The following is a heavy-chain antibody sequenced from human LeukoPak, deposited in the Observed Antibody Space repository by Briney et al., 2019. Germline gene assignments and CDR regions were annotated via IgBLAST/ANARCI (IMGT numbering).Heavy chain of an antibody. J-gene: IGHJ6*02. V-gene: IGHV4-31*03. CDR1: GGSISSGGYY. Sequence: SQTLSLTCTVSGGSISSGGYYWSWIRQHPGKGLEWIGYIYYSGSTYYNPSLKSRVTISVDTSKNQFSLKLSSVTAADTAVYYCARGALCSGGSRSDYGMDVWGQGTTVTVSS. CDR2: IYYSGST. CDR3: ARGALCSGGSRSDYGMDV. D-gene: IGHD2-15*01.